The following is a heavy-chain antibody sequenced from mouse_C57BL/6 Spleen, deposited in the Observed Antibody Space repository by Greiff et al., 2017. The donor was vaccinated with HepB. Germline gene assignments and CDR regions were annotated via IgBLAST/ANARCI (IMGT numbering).Heavy chain of an antibody. Sequence: EVKLMESGGGLVKPGGSLKLSCAASGFTFSDYGMHWVRQAPEKGLEWVAYISSGSSTIYYADTVKGRFTISRDNAKNTLFLQMTSLRSEDTAMYYCARPGYSNYEDYYAMDYWGQGTSVIVSS. CDR3: ARPGYSNYEDYYAMDY. V-gene: IGHV5-17*01. J-gene: IGHJ4*01. D-gene: IGHD2-5*01. CDR1: GFTFSDYG. CDR2: ISSGSSTI.